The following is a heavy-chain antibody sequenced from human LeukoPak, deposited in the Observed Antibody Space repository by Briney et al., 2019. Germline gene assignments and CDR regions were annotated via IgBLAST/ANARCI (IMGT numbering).Heavy chain of an antibody. CDR2: MNPNSGNT. Sequence: ASVKVSCTASGYTFTSYDINWVRQATGQGLEWMGWMNPNSGNTGFAQKFQGRVTMTRNTSISTAYMELSSLRSEDTAVYYCARGLESRFTIFGVVIRSGGYENWFDPWGQGTLVTVSS. J-gene: IGHJ5*02. V-gene: IGHV1-8*01. CDR3: ARGLESRFTIFGVVIRSGGYENWFDP. D-gene: IGHD3-3*01. CDR1: GYTFTSYD.